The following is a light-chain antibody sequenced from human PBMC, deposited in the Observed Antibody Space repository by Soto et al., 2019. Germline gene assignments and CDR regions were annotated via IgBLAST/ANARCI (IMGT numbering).Light chain of an antibody. CDR2: DVS. CDR3: CSYAGSYTLV. CDR1: SSDVGDDNY. Sequence: QSALAQPRSVSGSPGQSVAISCTGTSSDVGDDNYVSWYQQHPGKAPKLMIYDVSARPSGVPNRFSGSKSGNTASLTISGLQTEDEADYYCCSYAGSYTLVFGGWTKLTVL. J-gene: IGLJ3*02. V-gene: IGLV2-11*01.